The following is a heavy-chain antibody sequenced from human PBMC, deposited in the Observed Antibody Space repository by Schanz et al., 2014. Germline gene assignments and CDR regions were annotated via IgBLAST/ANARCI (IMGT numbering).Heavy chain of an antibody. CDR1: GFTFSSYS. D-gene: IGHD3-3*01. CDR3: ARAGVRFMEWMPLDS. CDR2: ISTGRYL. J-gene: IGHJ4*02. V-gene: IGHV3-21*02. Sequence: EVQLVESGGGLVKPGGSLRLSCAASGFTFSSYSLAWVRQAPGKGLEWVSFISTGRYLYYADSVKGRFTISRDNSKNTVYLQMNSLRVEDTAVYYCARAGVRFMEWMPLDSWGQGTLVTVSA.